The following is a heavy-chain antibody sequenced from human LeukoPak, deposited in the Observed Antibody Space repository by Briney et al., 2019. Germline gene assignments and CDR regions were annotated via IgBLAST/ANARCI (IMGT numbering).Heavy chain of an antibody. V-gene: IGHV3-9*01. Sequence: GESLRLSRAASGLTLDELAMQWVRQAAGEGLGWVACVSWKGGRIGYADSVKGRFTISRDNANNSLYLQMNSLRAEDTDFYYCEKDYGSSGYYALYFDYWGQGTLVTVSS. D-gene: IGHD3-22*01. CDR1: GLTLDELA. CDR3: EKDYGSSGYYALYFDY. J-gene: IGHJ4*02. CDR2: VSWKGGRI.